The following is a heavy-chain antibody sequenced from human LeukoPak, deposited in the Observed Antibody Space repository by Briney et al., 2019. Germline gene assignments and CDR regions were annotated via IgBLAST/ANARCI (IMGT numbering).Heavy chain of an antibody. D-gene: IGHD6-13*01. Sequence: ASVKVSCKASGYTFTGYYMHWVRQAPGQGLEWMGWINPNSGGTNYAQKFQGRVTMTRDTSISTAYMELSRLRSDDTAVYYCARKPAAAVLDAFDIWGQGTMVTVSS. CDR3: ARKPAAAVLDAFDI. CDR1: GYTFTGYY. J-gene: IGHJ3*02. CDR2: INPNSGGT. V-gene: IGHV1-2*02.